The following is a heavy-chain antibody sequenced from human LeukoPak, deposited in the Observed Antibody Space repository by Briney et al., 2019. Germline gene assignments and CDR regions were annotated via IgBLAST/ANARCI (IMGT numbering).Heavy chain of an antibody. CDR1: GFTFGDYA. V-gene: IGHV3-49*04. J-gene: IGHJ5*02. CDR2: IKSKAYGGTT. Sequence: SLRLSCTASGFTFGDYAVSWVRQAPGKGLEWVGFIKSKAYGGTTQYAASVKGRFTISRYDSKSIAYLQMNSLQTEDAAVYYCTRGEVSGYLWGQGALVTVSS. D-gene: IGHD5-12*01. CDR3: TRGEVSGYL.